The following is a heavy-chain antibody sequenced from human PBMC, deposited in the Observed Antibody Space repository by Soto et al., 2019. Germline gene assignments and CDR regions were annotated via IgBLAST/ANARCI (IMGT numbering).Heavy chain of an antibody. D-gene: IGHD4-17*01. J-gene: IGHJ4*02. V-gene: IGHV4-59*01. CDR3: ARRYGDQFDY. CDR1: GGSISSYY. CDR2: IYYSGST. Sequence: QVQLQESGPGLVKPSETLSLTYTVSGGSISSYYWSWIRQPPGKGLEWIGYIYYSGSTNYNPSLKSRVTISVDTSKNQFSLRLSSVTAADTAVYYCARRYGDQFDYWGQGTLVTVSS.